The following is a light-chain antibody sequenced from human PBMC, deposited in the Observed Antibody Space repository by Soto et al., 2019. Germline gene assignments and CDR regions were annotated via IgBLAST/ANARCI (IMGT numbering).Light chain of an antibody. Sequence: EIVMTQSPGTLSVSPGERATLSCRASQSVRDNLAWYQQRPGQAPRLLISGASTRATGIPARFSGSGSGTEFTLTISSLQSGDFAVYYCHQYNNWPGTFGQGTKVEVK. CDR1: QSVRDN. J-gene: IGKJ1*01. V-gene: IGKV3-15*01. CDR2: GAS. CDR3: HQYNNWPGT.